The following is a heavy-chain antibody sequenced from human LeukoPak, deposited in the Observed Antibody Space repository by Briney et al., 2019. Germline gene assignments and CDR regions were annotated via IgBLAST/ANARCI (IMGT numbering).Heavy chain of an antibody. CDR3: AIMTTVTRYYFDY. CDR1: GYTFTGSY. J-gene: IGHJ4*02. V-gene: IGHV1-2*02. CDR2: INPNSGGT. D-gene: IGHD4-17*01. Sequence: GASVKVSCKASGYTFTGSYIHWVRPAPGQGLEWMGWINPNSGGTNYAQKFQGRVTMTRDTSISTAYMELSRRRSDDTAVYYCAIMTTVTRYYFDYWGQGTLVTVSS.